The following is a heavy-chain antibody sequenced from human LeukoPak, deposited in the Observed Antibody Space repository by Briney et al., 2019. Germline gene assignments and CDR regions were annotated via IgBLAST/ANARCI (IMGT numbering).Heavy chain of an antibody. CDR2: INPNNGDT. D-gene: IGHD2-2*03. V-gene: IGHV1-2*02. CDR1: GYTFTGYY. Sequence: ASVKVSCKASGYTFTGYYMHWVRQAPGQGLEWMGWINPNNGDTKYAQKFQGRVTMTRDTYISTAYMELTNLRSDDTAIYYCARDMDWRASIWYFDLWGRGSLVAVSS. CDR3: ARDMDWRASIWYFDL. J-gene: IGHJ2*01.